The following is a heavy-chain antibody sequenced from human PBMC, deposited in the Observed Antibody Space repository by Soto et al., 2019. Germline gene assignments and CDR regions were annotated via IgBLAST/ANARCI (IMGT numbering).Heavy chain of an antibody. Sequence: SETLSLTCTVSGGSISSGGYYWSWIRQPPGKGLEWIGYIYYSGSTYYNPSLKSRVTISVDTSKNQFSLKLSSVTAADTAVYYCARGRYFPHPLGGMDVWGQGTTVTVSS. CDR1: GGSISSGGYY. V-gene: IGHV4-30-4*01. CDR3: ARGRYFPHPLGGMDV. J-gene: IGHJ6*02. CDR2: IYYSGST. D-gene: IGHD3-9*01.